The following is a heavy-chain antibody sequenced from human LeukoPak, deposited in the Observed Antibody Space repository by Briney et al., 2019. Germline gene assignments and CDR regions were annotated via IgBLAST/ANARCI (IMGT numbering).Heavy chain of an antibody. D-gene: IGHD6-13*01. Sequence: ASVKVSCKASGYTFTNFYIHWVRQAPGQGLEWRGIINPSGGITSYTQKFQGRVTMTRDTSTSTVYMELSSLRSEDTAVYYCARERQQPYYFDYWGQGTLVTVSS. CDR2: INPSGGIT. CDR3: ARERQQPYYFDY. J-gene: IGHJ4*02. CDR1: GYTFTNFY. V-gene: IGHV1-46*03.